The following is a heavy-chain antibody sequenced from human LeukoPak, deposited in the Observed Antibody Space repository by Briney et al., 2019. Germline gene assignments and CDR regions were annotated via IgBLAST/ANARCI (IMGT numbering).Heavy chain of an antibody. J-gene: IGHJ3*02. D-gene: IGHD2-2*01. Sequence: GGSLRLSCAASGFTFSSYSMNWVRQAPGKGLEWVSSISSSSSYIYYADSVKGRFTISRDNAKNSLYLQMNSLRAEDTAVYYCARDLSTSPSSSDAFDIWGQGTMVTVSS. CDR1: GFTFSSYS. CDR3: ARDLSTSPSSSDAFDI. CDR2: ISSSSSYI. V-gene: IGHV3-21*01.